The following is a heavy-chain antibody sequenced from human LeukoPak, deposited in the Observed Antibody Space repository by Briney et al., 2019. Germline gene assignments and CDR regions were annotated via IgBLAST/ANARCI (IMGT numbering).Heavy chain of an antibody. D-gene: IGHD3-9*01. J-gene: IGHJ4*02. CDR1: GFTFSSYG. V-gene: IGHV3-30*02. CDR2: IRYDGGNK. CDR3: AKEDYDILTGSAFDY. Sequence: GGSLRLSCAASGFTFSSYGMHWVRQAPGKGLEWVAFIRYDGGNKYYADSVKGRFTISRDNSKNTLYLQMNSLRAEDTAVYYCAKEDYDILTGSAFDYWGQGTLVTVSS.